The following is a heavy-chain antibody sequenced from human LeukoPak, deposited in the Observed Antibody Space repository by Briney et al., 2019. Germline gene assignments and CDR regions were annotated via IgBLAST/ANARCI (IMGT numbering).Heavy chain of an antibody. J-gene: IGHJ6*04. Sequence: SETLSLTCAVSGASISSGGYSWRWIRQPPGKGLEWIVYIYHSGSTYYNPSLKSRFTISVDRSKNQFSLKLSSVTAADTAVYYCARGKGGVRGVIHYYYYYGMGVWGKGTTVTVSS. CDR2: IYHSGST. V-gene: IGHV4-30-2*01. D-gene: IGHD3-10*01. CDR1: GASISSGGYS. CDR3: ARGKGGVRGVIHYYYYYGMGV.